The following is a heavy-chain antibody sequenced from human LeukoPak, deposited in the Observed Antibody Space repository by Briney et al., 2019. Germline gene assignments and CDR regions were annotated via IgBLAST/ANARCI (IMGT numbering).Heavy chain of an antibody. V-gene: IGHV4-59*01. D-gene: IGHD5-18*01. CDR1: GGSISSYY. Sequence: KPSETLSLTCTVSGGSISSYYWSWIRQPPGKGLEWIGYIYYSGSTNYNPSLKSRVTISVDTSKNQFSLKLNSVTAADTAVYYCVRRPAVTAFDYWGQGTLVTVSS. J-gene: IGHJ4*02. CDR2: IYYSGST. CDR3: VRRPAVTAFDY.